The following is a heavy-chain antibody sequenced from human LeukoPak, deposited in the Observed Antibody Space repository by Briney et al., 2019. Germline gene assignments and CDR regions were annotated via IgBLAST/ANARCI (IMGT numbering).Heavy chain of an antibody. CDR1: GGSISSYY. J-gene: IGHJ4*02. D-gene: IGHD3-10*01. V-gene: IGHV4-34*01. CDR3: ATRAMNYYGSGSYYGY. Sequence: SETLSLTCTVSGGSISSYYWSWIRQPPGKGLEWIGEINHSGSTNYNPSLKCRVTISVDTSKNQFSLKLSSATAADTAEYYCATRAMNYYGSGSYYGYWGQGTLDTVSS. CDR2: INHSGST.